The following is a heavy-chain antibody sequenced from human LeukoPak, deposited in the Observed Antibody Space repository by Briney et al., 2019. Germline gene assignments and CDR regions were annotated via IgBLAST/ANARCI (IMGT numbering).Heavy chain of an antibody. V-gene: IGHV3-13*04. J-gene: IGHJ4*02. CDR3: ARDKSRSLLDY. D-gene: IGHD6-13*01. Sequence: GGSLRLSCAASGFTFSTYDMHWVRQAPGKGLEWVSSFAFTGDTYYLGSVKGRFTISRDNAKNSLYLQMNSLRAEDTAVYFCARDKSRSLLDYWGQGTLVTVSS. CDR1: GFTFSTYD. CDR2: FAFTGDT.